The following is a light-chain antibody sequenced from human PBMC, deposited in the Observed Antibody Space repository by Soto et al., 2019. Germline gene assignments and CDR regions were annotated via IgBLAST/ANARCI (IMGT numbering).Light chain of an antibody. CDR3: SSYSISTAYL. V-gene: IGLV2-14*01. CDR1: SSDVGGYDY. CDR2: EVS. Sequence: QSALTQPASVSGSPGQSITISCTGTSSDVGGYDYVSWYQLHPSKAPKLMVFEVSNRPSGVSYRFSGSKSGNTASLTISGLQAEDEADYFCSSYSISTAYLFGTGTKATVL. J-gene: IGLJ1*01.